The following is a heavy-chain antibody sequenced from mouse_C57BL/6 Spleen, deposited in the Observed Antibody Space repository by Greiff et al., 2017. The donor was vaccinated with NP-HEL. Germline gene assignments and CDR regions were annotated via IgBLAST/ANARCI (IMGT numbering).Heavy chain of an antibody. Sequence: VQLQQSGAELVKPGASVKLSCTASGFNIKDYYMHWVKQRTEQGLEWIGRIDPEDGETKYDPKFQGKATITADTSSNTAYLQPSSLTSEDTAVYYCARDKGDYWGQGTTLTVSS. CDR1: GFNIKDYY. CDR3: ARDKGDY. J-gene: IGHJ2*01. V-gene: IGHV14-2*01. CDR2: IDPEDGET.